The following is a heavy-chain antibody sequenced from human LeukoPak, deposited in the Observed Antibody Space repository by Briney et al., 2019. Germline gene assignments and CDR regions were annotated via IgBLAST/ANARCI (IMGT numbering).Heavy chain of an antibody. V-gene: IGHV4-34*01. CDR2: INHSGST. CDR3: ARSRGIAARRGYYFDY. Sequence: SETLSLTCTVSGGSISSYYWSWIRQPPGKGLEWIGEINHSGSTNYNPSLKSRVTISVDTSKNQFSLKLSSVTAADTAVYYCARSRGIAARRGYYFDYWGQGTLVTVSS. J-gene: IGHJ4*02. CDR1: GGSISSYY. D-gene: IGHD6-6*01.